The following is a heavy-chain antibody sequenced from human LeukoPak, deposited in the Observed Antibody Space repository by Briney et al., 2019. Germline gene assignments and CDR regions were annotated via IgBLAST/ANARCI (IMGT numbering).Heavy chain of an antibody. J-gene: IGHJ6*03. V-gene: IGHV4-34*01. CDR1: GGSFSGYY. CDR3: ARGTGYSSSWYGRGYYMDV. CDR2: INHSGST. Sequence: SETLSLTCAVYGGSFSGYYWSWIRQPPGKGLEWIGEINHSGSTNYNPSLKSRVTISVDTSKNQFSLKLSSVTAADTAVYYSARGTGYSSSWYGRGYYMDVWGKGTTVTVSS. D-gene: IGHD6-13*01.